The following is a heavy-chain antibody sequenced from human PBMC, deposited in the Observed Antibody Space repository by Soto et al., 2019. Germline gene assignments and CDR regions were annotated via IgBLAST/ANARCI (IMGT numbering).Heavy chain of an antibody. CDR1: GCTCSDYY. V-gene: IGHV3-11*01. J-gene: IGHJ4*02. CDR3: ASPYVGDAPLPDY. Sequence: QVQLLESGGGLVKPGGSLRLSCAASGCTCSDYYMSWIREAPGNGLEWVSYISSSGSTIYYADSVKGRFTISRDNAKNSLYLQMNSLRAEATALYYYASPYVGDAPLPDYWGGGTLVTVS. D-gene: IGHD3-16*01. CDR2: ISSSGSTI.